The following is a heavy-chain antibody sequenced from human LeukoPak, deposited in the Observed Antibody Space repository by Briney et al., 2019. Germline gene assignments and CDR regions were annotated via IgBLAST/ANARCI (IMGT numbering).Heavy chain of an antibody. V-gene: IGHV4-61*01. J-gene: IGHJ4*02. CDR2: VSHSGVT. Sequence: SETLSLTCTVSGGSISSGSYYWSWIRQAPGKGLEWIGEVSHSGVTTYNPSLKSRVIISIDTSKNQFSLLLNSVTAADTALYFCARGFHWGGYYFDSWGQGTLVTLSS. CDR1: GGSISSGSYY. CDR3: ARGFHWGGYYFDS. D-gene: IGHD7-27*01.